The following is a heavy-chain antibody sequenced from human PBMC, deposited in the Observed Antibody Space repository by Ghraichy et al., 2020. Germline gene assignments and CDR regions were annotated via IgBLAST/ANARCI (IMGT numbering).Heavy chain of an antibody. CDR2: ISNDGKNK. Sequence: GGSLRLSCAGYGFTFSTYGMHWVRQAPGKGLEWVAVISNDGKNKRDADSVKGRFTISRDNSKNTLYLQMNSLRTEDTAIYYCARIIALLAPGYGMDVWGQGTTVAVSS. V-gene: IGHV3-30*03. D-gene: IGHD3-10*01. J-gene: IGHJ6*02. CDR3: ARIIALLAPGYGMDV. CDR1: GFTFSTYG.